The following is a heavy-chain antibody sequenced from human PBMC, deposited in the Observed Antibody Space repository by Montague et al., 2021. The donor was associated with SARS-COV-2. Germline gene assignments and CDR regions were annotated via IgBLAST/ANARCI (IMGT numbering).Heavy chain of an antibody. CDR2: INYSGKT. V-gene: IGHV4-39*01. CDR3: ARRAQRQLSWFFDL. CDR1: GGSISSGTYY. J-gene: IGHJ2*01. D-gene: IGHD6-25*01. Sequence: SETLSLTCTVSGGSISSGTYYWGWVRQPPGKGLEWIGTINYSGKTYYXPSLKSRVTISVDTSKNQFSLKVTSVTAADTAVYYCARRAQRQLSWFFDLWGRGTLVTVSS.